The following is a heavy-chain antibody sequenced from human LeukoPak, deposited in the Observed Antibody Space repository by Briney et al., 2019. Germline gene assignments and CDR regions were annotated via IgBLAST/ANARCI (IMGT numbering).Heavy chain of an antibody. Sequence: GGSLRLSCEASGFTFGSHAMYWVRQAPGKGLEWVAGIGSGGSPHYADPVKGRFTISRDNSRNTVYLQINSLRAEDTAVYYCGKTTVGYSRGQKPAWPVDYWGQGTLVTVSS. CDR3: GKTTVGYSRGQKPAWPVDY. D-gene: IGHD5-18*01. J-gene: IGHJ4*02. CDR1: GFTFGSHA. V-gene: IGHV3-23*01. CDR2: IGSGGSP.